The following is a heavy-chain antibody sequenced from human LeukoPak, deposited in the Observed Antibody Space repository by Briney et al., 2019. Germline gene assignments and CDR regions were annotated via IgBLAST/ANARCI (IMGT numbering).Heavy chain of an antibody. CDR1: VFTVCSNY. J-gene: IGHJ4*02. V-gene: IGHV3-53*01. CDR2: IYSGGST. CDR3: ARGRESTYYYDSSGYYDY. D-gene: IGHD3-22*01. Sequence: GGSLRLSCTVSVFTVCSNYVSWGPDALGKRLEWGSDIYSGGSTYYAASVKGRFTSSSDNSKNTLYLKMNRLRAEHTAVYYCARGRESTYYYDSSGYYDYWGQGTLVTVSS.